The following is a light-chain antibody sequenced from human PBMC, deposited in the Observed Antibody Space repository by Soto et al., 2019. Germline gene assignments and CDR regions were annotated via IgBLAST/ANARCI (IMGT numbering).Light chain of an antibody. Sequence: QSVLTQPASVSGSPGQSITISCTGTSSDFGTYNVVSWYQQRPGEAPKLMIYQVTKRPSGVSNRFSGSKSGNTASLTISGLQAEDEAHYYCSSYAGTNTFLFGTGTK. V-gene: IGLV2-23*02. CDR3: SSYAGTNTFL. CDR2: QVT. J-gene: IGLJ1*01. CDR1: SSDFGTYNV.